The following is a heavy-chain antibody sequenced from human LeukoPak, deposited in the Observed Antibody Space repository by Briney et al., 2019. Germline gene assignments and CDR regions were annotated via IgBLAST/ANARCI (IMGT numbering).Heavy chain of an antibody. J-gene: IGHJ4*02. CDR1: GFTFNNYA. Sequence: GGSLRLSCAASGFTFNNYAMSWVRQAPGKGLEWVSAISGGGSSTYYADSVKGRFTISRDNSKDTLYLQMNSLRAEDTAVYYCAKSSSSPRLFDYWGQGTLVTVSS. D-gene: IGHD6-6*01. CDR3: AKSSSSPRLFDY. CDR2: ISGGGSST. V-gene: IGHV3-23*01.